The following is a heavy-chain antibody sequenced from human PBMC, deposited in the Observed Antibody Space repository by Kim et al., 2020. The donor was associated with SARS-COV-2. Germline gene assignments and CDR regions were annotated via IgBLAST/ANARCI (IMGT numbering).Heavy chain of an antibody. V-gene: IGHV1-18*01. D-gene: IGHD3-10*01. J-gene: IGHJ4*02. Sequence: GNTNDAQKLQGRVTMTTDTSTSTAYMELRSLRSDDTAVYYCARANRVFDYWGQGTLVTVSS. CDR3: ARANRVFDY. CDR2: GNT.